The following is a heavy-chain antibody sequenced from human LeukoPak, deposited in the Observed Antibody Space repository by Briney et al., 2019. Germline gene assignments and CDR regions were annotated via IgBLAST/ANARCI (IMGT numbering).Heavy chain of an antibody. J-gene: IGHJ4*02. Sequence: ASVKVSCQPSGYSLTGYFIHWVRQAPAQGLEWMGCIDPNSGDTKYAQKFQGRVSMPRDKSTRTAYMELSRLRSDDTAVYFCARSGSTGYSLDYWGQGTLVTVSS. CDR1: GYSLTGYF. V-gene: IGHV1-2*02. D-gene: IGHD3-22*01. CDR2: IDPNSGDT. CDR3: ARSGSTGYSLDY.